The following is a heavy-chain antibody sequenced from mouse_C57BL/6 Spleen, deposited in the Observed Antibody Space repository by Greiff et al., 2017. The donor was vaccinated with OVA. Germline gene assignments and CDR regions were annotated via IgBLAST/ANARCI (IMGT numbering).Heavy chain of an antibody. D-gene: IGHD1-1*01. CDR2: INPSTGGT. CDR1: GYSFTGYY. V-gene: IGHV1-42*01. CDR3: ARHGITTVVFDY. J-gene: IGHJ2*01. Sequence: EVQLQQSGPELVKPGASVKISCKASGYSFTGYYMNWVKQSPEKSLEWIGEINPSTGGTTYNQKFKAKATLTVDKSSSTAYMQLKSLTSEDSAVYYCARHGITTVVFDYWGQGTTLTVSS.